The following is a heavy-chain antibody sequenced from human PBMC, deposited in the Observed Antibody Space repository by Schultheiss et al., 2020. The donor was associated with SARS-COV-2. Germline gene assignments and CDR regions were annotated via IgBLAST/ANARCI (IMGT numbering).Heavy chain of an antibody. Sequence: SETLSLTCSVSGGSISSYYWSWIRQPAGKGLEWIGYIYYSGSTYYNPSLKSRVTISVDTTKNQFSLKLSSVTAADTAVYYCARSTYYYGSGSYYGGWYFDLWGRGTLVTVSS. J-gene: IGHJ2*01. CDR2: IYYSGST. V-gene: IGHV4-59*06. CDR1: GGSISSYY. D-gene: IGHD3-10*01. CDR3: ARSTYYYGSGSYYGGWYFDL.